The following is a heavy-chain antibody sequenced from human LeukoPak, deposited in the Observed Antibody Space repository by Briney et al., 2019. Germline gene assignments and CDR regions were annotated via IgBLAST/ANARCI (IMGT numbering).Heavy chain of an antibody. CDR1: GYTFTSYD. CDR2: MNPNRGNT. D-gene: IGHD2-15*01. CDR3: ARVNCRGGSCYGGYYYYGMDV. Sequence: GASVKVSCKASGYTFTSYDINWVRQATGQGLEWMGWMNPNRGNTGYAQKFQGRVTMNRNTSISTAYMELSSLRSEDTAVYYCARVNCRGGSCYGGYYYYGMDVWGQGTTVTVSS. V-gene: IGHV1-8*01. J-gene: IGHJ6*02.